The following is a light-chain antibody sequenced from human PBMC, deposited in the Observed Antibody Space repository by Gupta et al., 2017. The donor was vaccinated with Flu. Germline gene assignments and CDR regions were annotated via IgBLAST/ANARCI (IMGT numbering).Light chain of an antibody. CDR3: QQYNSYSYT. J-gene: IGKJ2*01. Sequence: PSTLSASAGDRVTITCRANQSISNWLAWYQQKPGKAPKLLIHKASALESGVPSRFSGSGSGTEFTLTITGLQTDDFATYYCQQYNSYSYTFGQGTKLEIK. CDR2: KAS. CDR1: QSISNW. V-gene: IGKV1-5*03.